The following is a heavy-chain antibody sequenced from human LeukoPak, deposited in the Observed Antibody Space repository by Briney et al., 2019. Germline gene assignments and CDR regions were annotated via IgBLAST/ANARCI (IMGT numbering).Heavy chain of an antibody. J-gene: IGHJ4*02. CDR1: GYTLTDYF. Sequence: ASVKVSCKASGYTLTDYFIHWVRQAPGQGLEWMGWIDPNNGGTNYAQEFQGRVTMTRDTSVSTAYVELSRLRSDDTAVYYCARDGPASGTGPYYFDYWGQGTLVTVSS. CDR3: ARDGPASGTGPYYFDY. CDR2: IDPNNGGT. V-gene: IGHV1-2*02. D-gene: IGHD1-14*01.